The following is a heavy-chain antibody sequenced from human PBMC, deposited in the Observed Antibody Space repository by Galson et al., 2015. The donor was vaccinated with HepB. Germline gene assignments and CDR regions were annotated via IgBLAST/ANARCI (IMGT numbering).Heavy chain of an antibody. CDR3: ARVPLLFVDAVGYDAFDI. D-gene: IGHD3-22*01. CDR2: TYYRSTWHN. V-gene: IGHV6-1*01. Sequence: CAISGDSVSSDSATWNWIRQSPSRGLEWLGRTYYRSTWHNDYALSVKSRISINADTSKNQISLQLNSVSPEDTAVYYCARVPLLFVDAVGYDAFDIWGQGTLVTVSS. J-gene: IGHJ3*02. CDR1: GDSVSSDSAT.